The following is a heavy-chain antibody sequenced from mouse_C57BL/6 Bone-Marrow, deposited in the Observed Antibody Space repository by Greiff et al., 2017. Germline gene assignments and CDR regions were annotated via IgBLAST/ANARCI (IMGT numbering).Heavy chain of an antibody. D-gene: IGHD3-3*01. J-gene: IGHJ4*01. CDR1: GYTFTDYY. Sequence: VQLQQSGPELVKPGASVKISCKASGYTFTDYYMNWVKQSHGKSLEWIGDINPNNGGTSYNQKFKGKATLTVDKSSSTAYMELRSLTSEDSAVYYGAREGTPMDNWVQETSVTVSS. V-gene: IGHV1-26*01. CDR2: INPNNGGT. CDR3: AREGTPMDN.